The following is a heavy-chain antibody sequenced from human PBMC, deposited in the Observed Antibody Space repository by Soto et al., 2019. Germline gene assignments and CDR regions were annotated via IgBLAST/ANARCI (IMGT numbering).Heavy chain of an antibody. CDR3: ARGRYSGYDMPDTYYYCNYGMDV. V-gene: IGHV1-69*12. CDR1: GGTFSSHG. Sequence: QVQLVQSGAEVKKPGSSVKVSCKASGGTFSSHGISWVRQAPGQGLEWMGGIVPIFGTADDAQRFRGRVTITADESTSTAYMELSSLRSEDTAVYYCARGRYSGYDMPDTYYYCNYGMDVWGQGTTVTVSS. CDR2: IVPIFGTA. J-gene: IGHJ6*02. D-gene: IGHD5-12*01.